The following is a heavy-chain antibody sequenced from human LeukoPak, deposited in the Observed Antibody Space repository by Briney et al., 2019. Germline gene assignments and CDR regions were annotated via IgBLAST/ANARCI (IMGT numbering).Heavy chain of an antibody. Sequence: GGSLRLSCAASGFTFSSYAMHWVRQAPGKGLEYVSAISSNGGSTYYADSVKGRFTISRDNSKNTLYLQMSSLRAEDTAVYYCVKGGLRSHDAFDIWGQGTMVTVSS. CDR2: ISSNGGST. J-gene: IGHJ3*02. D-gene: IGHD5-12*01. CDR3: VKGGLRSHDAFDI. V-gene: IGHV3-64D*06. CDR1: GFTFSSYA.